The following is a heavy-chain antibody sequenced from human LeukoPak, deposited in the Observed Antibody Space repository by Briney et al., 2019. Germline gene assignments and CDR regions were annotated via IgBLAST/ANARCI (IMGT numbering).Heavy chain of an antibody. J-gene: IGHJ4*02. Sequence: SETLSLTCTVSGGSISSYYWSWIRQPPGKGLEWIGYIYCSGSTNYNPSLKSRVTISVDTSKNQFSLKLSSVTAADTAVYYCARVPYYDSSGSLGFDYWGQGTLVTVSS. CDR2: IYCSGST. CDR1: GGSISSYY. D-gene: IGHD3-22*01. V-gene: IGHV4-59*01. CDR3: ARVPYYDSSGSLGFDY.